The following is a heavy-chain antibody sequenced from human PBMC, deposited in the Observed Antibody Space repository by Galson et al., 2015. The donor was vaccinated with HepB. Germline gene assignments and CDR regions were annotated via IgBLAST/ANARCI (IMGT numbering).Heavy chain of an antibody. V-gene: IGHV1-18*04. J-gene: IGHJ4*02. CDR1: GYTFTSYV. D-gene: IGHD6-19*01. CDR3: ARGGTGSDY. Sequence: AVKVSCKASGYTFTSYVISWVRQAPGQGLEWLGRISGYNGPHNFAQDLQNKVTMTKVTSMRKAYLELRRLKSDDTAIYYCARGGTGSDYWGQGTLVTVSS. CDR2: ISGYNGPH.